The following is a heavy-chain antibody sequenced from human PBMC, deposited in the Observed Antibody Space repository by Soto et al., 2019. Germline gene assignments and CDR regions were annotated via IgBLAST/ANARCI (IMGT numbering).Heavy chain of an antibody. D-gene: IGHD1-7*01. V-gene: IGHV3-7*01. Sequence: GGSLRLSCAASGFTFSSYWMSWVRQAPGKGLASVANIKQDGSEKYYVDCVKGRFTISRDNAKNSLYLQMNSLRAEDTAVYYCARAKGLELRASNHPTTPFDYWGQGTLVTVSS. J-gene: IGHJ4*02. CDR3: ARAKGLELRASNHPTTPFDY. CDR1: GFTFSSYW. CDR2: IKQDGSEK.